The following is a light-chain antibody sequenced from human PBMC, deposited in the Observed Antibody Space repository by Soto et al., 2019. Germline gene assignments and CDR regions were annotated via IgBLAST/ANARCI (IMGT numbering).Light chain of an antibody. J-gene: IGKJ5*01. Sequence: DIQGTQSPSSLSASVCDRVTITCLASQGIRTDLAWYQQKPGEAPKRLIYTASNLQSGVPSRFSGSGSGTEFTLTISSLQPEDFATYYCQQLNFFPITFGQGARLAIK. V-gene: IGKV1-17*01. CDR1: QGIRTD. CDR2: TAS. CDR3: QQLNFFPIT.